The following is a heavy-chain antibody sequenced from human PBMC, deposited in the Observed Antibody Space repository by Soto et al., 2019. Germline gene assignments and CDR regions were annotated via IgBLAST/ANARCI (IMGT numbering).Heavy chain of an antibody. CDR3: ASVASMAAFDI. CDR1: GVSISSGGYY. Sequence: SLSLTCAVSGVSISSGGYYWIWIRQHPGEGLVWFVYSYCSGSTYYNPSLNSRVTISVDTSKNQFSLKLSSVTAADTAVYYCASVASMAAFDIWGQGTMVTVSS. J-gene: IGHJ3*02. V-gene: IGHV4-31*11. D-gene: IGHD6-6*01. CDR2: SYCSGST.